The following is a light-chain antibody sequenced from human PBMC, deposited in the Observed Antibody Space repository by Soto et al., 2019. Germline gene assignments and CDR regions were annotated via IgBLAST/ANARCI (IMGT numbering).Light chain of an antibody. CDR2: DVS. CDR1: SSDVGGYNY. J-gene: IGLJ3*02. CDR3: CSYAGNSLWV. V-gene: IGLV2-11*01. Sequence: QSALTQPRSVSGSPGQSVTISCTGTSSDVGGYNYVSWYQQHPGKAPKLVIYDVSKRPSGVPDRFSGSKSANTASLTISGLQAEAEADYYCCSYAGNSLWVFGGGTKLTVL.